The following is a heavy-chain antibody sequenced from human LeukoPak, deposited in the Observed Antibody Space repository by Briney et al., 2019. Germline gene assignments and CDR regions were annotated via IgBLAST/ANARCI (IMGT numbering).Heavy chain of an antibody. CDR1: GFTFSSYS. Sequence: GGSLRLSCTASGFTFSSYSMNWVRQAPGKGLEWVSSITGISTYIYYADSVKGRFTISRDNAKDSLYLQMNSLRAEDTAVYYCARGMVRGVIGIAGYYYYGMDVWGQGTTVTVSS. D-gene: IGHD3-10*01. CDR3: ARGMVRGVIGIAGYYYYGMDV. V-gene: IGHV3-21*01. CDR2: ITGISTYI. J-gene: IGHJ6*02.